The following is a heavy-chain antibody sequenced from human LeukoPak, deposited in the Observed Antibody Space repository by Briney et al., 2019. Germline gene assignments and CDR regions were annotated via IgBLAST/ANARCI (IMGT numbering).Heavy chain of an antibody. CDR3: ARRHVQYTSSSDPYYFDY. CDR1: GGSFSSYY. D-gene: IGHD6-6*01. V-gene: IGHV4-59*01. CDR2: IDYSGST. Sequence: SETLSLTCAVYGGSFSSYYWTWIRQPPGKGLEWIAYIDYSGSTNYNPSLKSRVTISVDTSKNQFSLNLSSVTAADTAVYYCARRHVQYTSSSDPYYFDYWGQGTLVTVSS. J-gene: IGHJ4*02.